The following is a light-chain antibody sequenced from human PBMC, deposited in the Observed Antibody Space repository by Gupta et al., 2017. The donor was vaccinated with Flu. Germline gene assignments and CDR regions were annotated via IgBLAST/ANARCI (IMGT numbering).Light chain of an antibody. CDR1: SGSVASND. V-gene: IGLV6-57*02. CDR3: QSYDNNNWV. Sequence: TVSISSTGSSGSVASNDVQWYQQHPGNAPKMVIHENSERLSGVPDRFSGSIDAYSTSVTITRSGVKAEDEYYYYSQSYDNNNWVFGGGTKLTVL. CDR2: ENS. J-gene: IGLJ2*01.